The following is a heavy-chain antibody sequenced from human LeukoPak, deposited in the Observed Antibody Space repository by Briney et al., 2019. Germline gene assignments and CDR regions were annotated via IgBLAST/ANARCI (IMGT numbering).Heavy chain of an antibody. CDR2: VNPNSGGT. CDR1: GYTFTGYY. Sequence: GASVKVSCKASGYTFTGYYMHWVRQAPGQGLEWMGWVNPNSGGTNYAQKLQGRVTMTRDTSISTAYMELSRLRSDDTAVYYCARVKSGTEGSSWYTYYWGQGTLVTVSS. CDR3: ARVKSGTEGSSWYTYY. D-gene: IGHD6-13*01. J-gene: IGHJ4*02. V-gene: IGHV1-2*02.